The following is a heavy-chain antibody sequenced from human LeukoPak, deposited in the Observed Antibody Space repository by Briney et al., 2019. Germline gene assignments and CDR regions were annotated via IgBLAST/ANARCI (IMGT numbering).Heavy chain of an antibody. D-gene: IGHD3-22*01. CDR3: ARDYSRGGSSSAWATLGY. V-gene: IGHV3-30-3*01. J-gene: IGHJ4*02. CDR2: ISYDGSNK. CDR1: GFTFSSYA. Sequence: GGSLRLSCAASGFTFSSYAMHWVRQAPGKGLEWVAVISYDGSNKYYADSVKGRFTISRDNSKNTLYLQMNSLRAEDTAVYYCARDYSRGGSSSAWATLGYWGQGTLVTVSS.